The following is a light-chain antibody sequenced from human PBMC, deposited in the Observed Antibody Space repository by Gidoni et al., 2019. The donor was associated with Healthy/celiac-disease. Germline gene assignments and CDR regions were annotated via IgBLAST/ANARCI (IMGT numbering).Light chain of an antibody. CDR1: QDISNY. Sequence: IQMTQSPSSLSASIGERVTITSQASQDISNYLNWYQQKPGKAPKLLIYDESNLETGVPSRFSGSGSGTDFTFTLSSLKLEHIATAYCQQYDNIPHGVDFGGGTKVEIK. CDR2: DES. J-gene: IGKJ4*01. CDR3: QQYDNIPHGVD. V-gene: IGKV1-33*01.